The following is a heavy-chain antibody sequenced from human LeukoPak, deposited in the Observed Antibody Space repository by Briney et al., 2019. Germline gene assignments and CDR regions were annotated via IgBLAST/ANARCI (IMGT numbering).Heavy chain of an antibody. V-gene: IGHV3-30*18. CDR1: RFTFSYFA. CDR2: LSDDGSNK. CDR3: AKDPHSSSWYYFDS. J-gene: IGHJ4*02. Sequence: GGSLRLSCAASRFTFSYFAMHWVRQAPGKGLEWVAVLSDDGSNKFYADSVKGRFTISRDNSKNTLYLQMNSLRAEDTAFYYCAKDPHSSSWYYFDSWGQGTLDTVSS. D-gene: IGHD6-13*01.